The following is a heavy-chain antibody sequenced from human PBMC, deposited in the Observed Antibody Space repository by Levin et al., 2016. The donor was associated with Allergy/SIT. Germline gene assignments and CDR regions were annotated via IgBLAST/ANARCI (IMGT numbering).Heavy chain of an antibody. D-gene: IGHD3-9*01. Sequence: SETLSLTCTVSGGSITSISHFWGWIRQPPGKGLEWIATFYSNGKTYYNPSLKSRVTISADTSKNQFSLKLNSVTAADTAVYYCATNYDLLTAIDYWGQGTLVTVSS. CDR1: GGSITSISHF. CDR2: FYSNGKT. CDR3: ATNYDLLTAIDY. J-gene: IGHJ4*02. V-gene: IGHV4-39*01.